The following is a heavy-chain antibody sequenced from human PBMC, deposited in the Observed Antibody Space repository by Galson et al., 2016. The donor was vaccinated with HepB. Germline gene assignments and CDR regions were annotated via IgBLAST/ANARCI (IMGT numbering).Heavy chain of an antibody. CDR3: ARFDYGDYNYAFDI. V-gene: IGHV3-7*01. Sequence: SLRLSCAASGFTFSSHWMSWVRQAPGKGLEWVANIKQDGSEKYYVDSVKGRFSISRDNGKDSLYLQMNSLRAEDTALYYCARFDYGDYNYAFDILGQGTMVTVSS. J-gene: IGHJ3*02. CDR2: IKQDGSEK. CDR1: GFTFSSHW. D-gene: IGHD4-17*01.